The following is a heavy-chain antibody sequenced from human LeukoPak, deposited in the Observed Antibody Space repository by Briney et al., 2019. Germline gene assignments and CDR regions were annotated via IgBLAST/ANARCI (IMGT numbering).Heavy chain of an antibody. CDR2: ISGSGGST. D-gene: IGHD3-22*01. CDR1: GFTFNNYA. V-gene: IGHV3-23*01. Sequence: PGGSLRLSCAASGFTFNNYAMSWVRQAPGKGLEWVSAISGSGGSTYYADSVKGRFTISRDNSKNTLYPQMNSLRAEDTAVYYCAKAFRPMIVVIPSDYWGQGTLVTVSS. J-gene: IGHJ4*02. CDR3: AKAFRPMIVVIPSDY.